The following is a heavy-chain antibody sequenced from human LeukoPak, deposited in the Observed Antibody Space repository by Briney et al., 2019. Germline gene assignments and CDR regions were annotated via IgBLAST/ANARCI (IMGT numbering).Heavy chain of an antibody. CDR3: AKGGPYYDSSGYYYNYFDY. D-gene: IGHD3-22*01. Sequence: QTGGSLRLSCAASGFTVSSNYMSWVRQAPGKGLEWVSFIYRGGSTYYADCVKGRFTISRDNSKNTLYLQKNSLRAEDTAVYYCAKGGPYYDSSGYYYNYFDYWGQGTLVTVSS. CDR1: GFTVSSNY. CDR2: IYRGGST. V-gene: IGHV3-53*05. J-gene: IGHJ4*02.